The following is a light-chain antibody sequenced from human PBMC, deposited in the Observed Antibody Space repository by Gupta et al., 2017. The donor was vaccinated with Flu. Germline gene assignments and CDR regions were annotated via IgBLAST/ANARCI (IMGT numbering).Light chain of an antibody. Sequence: SYELTQLPSLSVSPGQTARITCPGDALSSQYTYWYQQKPGQAPVLVISKDTERPSGIPERFSGSNSGTTVTLTISGVQAEDEAAYYCQSADNSGTYVVFGGGTRLTV. CDR1: ALSSQY. CDR2: KDT. J-gene: IGLJ2*01. CDR3: QSADNSGTYVV. V-gene: IGLV3-25*03.